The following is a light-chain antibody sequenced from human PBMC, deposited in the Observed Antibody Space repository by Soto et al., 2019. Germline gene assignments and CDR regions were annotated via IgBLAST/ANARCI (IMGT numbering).Light chain of an antibody. CDR3: CSYAGSYTLVV. CDR2: DVS. Sequence: QSVLTQPRSVSGSPGQSVTISCTGTSSDIGDYNYVSWYQQHPGKAPKLIIFDVSKRPSGVPDRFSGSKSGNTASLTISGLLTEDEADYYCCSYAGSYTLVVFGGGTKVTVL. J-gene: IGLJ2*01. V-gene: IGLV2-11*01. CDR1: SSDIGDYNY.